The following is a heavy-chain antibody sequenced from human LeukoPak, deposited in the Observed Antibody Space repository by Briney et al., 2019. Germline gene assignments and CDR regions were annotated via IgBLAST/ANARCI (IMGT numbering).Heavy chain of an antibody. V-gene: IGHV1-69*05. D-gene: IGHD3-22*01. CDR1: GGTFSSYA. CDR3: ARVATPSSGYYPLAD. J-gene: IGHJ4*02. CDR2: IVPIFGTA. Sequence: SVKVSCKASGGTFSSYAISWVRQAPGQGLEWMGGIVPIFGTANYAQKFQGRVTITTDESTSTAYMELSSLRSEDTAVYYCARVATPSSGYYPLADWGQGTLVTVSS.